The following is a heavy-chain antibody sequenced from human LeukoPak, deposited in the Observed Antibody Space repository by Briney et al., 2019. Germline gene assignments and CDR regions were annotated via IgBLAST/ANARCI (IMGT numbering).Heavy chain of an antibody. CDR2: TNSGGTST. D-gene: IGHD2-8*01. Sequence: GGSLRLSCATSGFPFSDFSMSWVRQAPGKGLEWISTTNSGGTSTYYAESVKGRFTISRDNSKNTLYLQMSSLRVEDTAVYYCAKQAYARSLGEGGPGTLVSVSS. CDR3: AKQAYARSLGE. V-gene: IGHV3-23*01. CDR1: GFPFSDFS. J-gene: IGHJ4*02.